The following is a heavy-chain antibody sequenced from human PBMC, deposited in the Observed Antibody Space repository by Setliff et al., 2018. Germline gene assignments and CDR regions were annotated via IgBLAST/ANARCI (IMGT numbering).Heavy chain of an antibody. CDR2: IYYSGST. V-gene: IGHV4-30-4*08. CDR3: AREKGPYYDSSGYYPYFDY. J-gene: IGHJ4*02. CDR1: GGSISSGDYY. D-gene: IGHD3-22*01. Sequence: SETLSLTCTVPGGSISSGDYYWSWLRQPPGNGLEWIGYIYYSGSTYYNPSLKSRVTIPVDTSKNQFSLRLSSVPAADTAVYYCAREKGPYYDSSGYYPYFDYWGQGTLVTVSS.